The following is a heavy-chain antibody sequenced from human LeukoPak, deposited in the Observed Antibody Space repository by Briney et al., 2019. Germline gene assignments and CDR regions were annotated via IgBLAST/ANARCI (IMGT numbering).Heavy chain of an antibody. CDR2: IGSDGYKK. CDR1: GFTFSDHP. Sequence: PGGSLRLSCVASGFTFSDHPFHWVRQSPDKGLEWVALIGSDGYKKYYADSVQGRFTVSRENSKNTLFLQMNTLRADDTAVYFCARQMTSTRLFDSWGQGTLVTGSS. V-gene: IGHV3-30*04. D-gene: IGHD5/OR15-5a*01. J-gene: IGHJ4*02. CDR3: ARQMTSTRLFDS.